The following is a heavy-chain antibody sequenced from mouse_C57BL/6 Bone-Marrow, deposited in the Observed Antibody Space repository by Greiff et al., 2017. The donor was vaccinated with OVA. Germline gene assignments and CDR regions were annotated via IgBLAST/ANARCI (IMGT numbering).Heavy chain of an antibody. J-gene: IGHJ2*01. D-gene: IGHD2-4*01. CDR2: IYPGAGDT. CDR3: ARGVVRNYCDA. CDR1: GSAFSSYW. Sequence: VQHQQSGAELVKPVASVTISCKASGSAFSSYWMHWVKQRPGHGLARIGRIYPGAGDTNYTGKCKSKATLNGEKSSNTAYMQLSSLSSEDSAVYFCARGVVRNYCDARGQGNTLTVTS. V-gene: IGHV1-80*01.